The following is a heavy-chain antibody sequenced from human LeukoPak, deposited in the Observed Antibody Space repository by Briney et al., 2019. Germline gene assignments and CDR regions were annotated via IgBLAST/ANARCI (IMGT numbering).Heavy chain of an antibody. CDR3: ARDRYHSSGRHNDY. J-gene: IGHJ4*02. D-gene: IGHD6-19*01. CDR2: INSDGSST. V-gene: IGHV3-74*01. Sequence: GGSLRLSCAASGFTFSSYWMHWVRQAPGEGLVWVSRINSDGSSTSYADSVKGRFTISRDNAKNTLYLQMNSLRAEDTAVYYCARDRYHSSGRHNDYWGQGTLVTVSS. CDR1: GFTFSSYW.